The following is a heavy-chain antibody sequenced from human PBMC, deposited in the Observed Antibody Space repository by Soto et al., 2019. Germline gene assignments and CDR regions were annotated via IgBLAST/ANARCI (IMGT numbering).Heavy chain of an antibody. J-gene: IGHJ6*02. V-gene: IGHV4-30-4*01. CDR3: ARDQSTVTTFPPLIWEGSGMDV. CDR1: GGSISSGDYY. D-gene: IGHD4-17*01. CDR2: IYYSGST. Sequence: PSETLSLTCTVSGGSISSGDYYWSWIRQPPGKGLEWIGYIYYSGSTYYNPSLKSRVTISVDTSKNQFSLKLSSVTAADTAVYYCARDQSTVTTFPPLIWEGSGMDVWGQGTTVTVSS.